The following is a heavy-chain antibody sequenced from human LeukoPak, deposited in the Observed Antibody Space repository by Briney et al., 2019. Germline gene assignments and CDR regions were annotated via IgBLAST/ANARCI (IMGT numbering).Heavy chain of an antibody. CDR1: GGPINNYF. Sequence: SETLSLTCTVSGGPINNYFWSWIRQPAGKGLEWMGRIYSSGSTSYNPSLNNRLTISLDKTKNQVSLKLTSVTAADTAMYVCAREQTTGFDQWGQGTLVIVSS. CDR3: AREQTTGFDQ. CDR2: IYSSGST. V-gene: IGHV4-4*07. D-gene: IGHD4-17*01. J-gene: IGHJ4*02.